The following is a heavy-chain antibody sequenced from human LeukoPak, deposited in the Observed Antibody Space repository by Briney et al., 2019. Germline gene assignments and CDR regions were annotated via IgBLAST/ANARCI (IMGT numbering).Heavy chain of an antibody. Sequence: ASVKVSCKVSGYTLTELSMHWVRQAPGKGLEWMGGFDPEDGETIYAQKFQGRVTMTEDTSTDTAYMELSRLRSDDTAVYYCARDGRYNWNDYDAFDIWGQGTMVTVSS. D-gene: IGHD1-20*01. CDR3: ARDGRYNWNDYDAFDI. CDR2: FDPEDGET. CDR1: GYTLTELS. J-gene: IGHJ3*02. V-gene: IGHV1-24*01.